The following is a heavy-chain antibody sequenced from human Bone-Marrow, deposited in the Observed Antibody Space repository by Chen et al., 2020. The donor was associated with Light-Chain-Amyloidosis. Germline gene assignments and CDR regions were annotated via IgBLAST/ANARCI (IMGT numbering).Heavy chain of an antibody. Sequence: QLAESGGGLVQPGGSLRLSCVASGFDFANYAMSWVRQAPGKGLEWISGISGGGGNTYYADSVQGRFTISRDNSKNTLYLHINSLRSEDTAVYYCAKDQNEDIVSEWVMIAITPLDCWGQGTLVTVSP. D-gene: IGHD2-21*01. CDR3: AKDQNEDIVSEWVMIAITPLDC. J-gene: IGHJ4*02. V-gene: IGHV3-23*04. CDR2: ISGGGGNT. CDR1: GFDFANYA.